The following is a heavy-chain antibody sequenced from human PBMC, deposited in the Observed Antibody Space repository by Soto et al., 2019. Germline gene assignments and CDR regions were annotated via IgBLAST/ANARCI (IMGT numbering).Heavy chain of an antibody. CDR2: INDRSSAI. D-gene: IGHD6-13*01. CDR1: VFSLSSYG. Sequence: PWGSLLLSCAASVFSLSSYGMNWVRQAPGRGLEWVSHINDRSSAIYYADSVKGRFTISRDNAKKSLYLQINSLRDEDTAVYYCARDRRWAIDYWGQGTMVTVSS. V-gene: IGHV3-48*02. J-gene: IGHJ4*02. CDR3: ARDRRWAIDY.